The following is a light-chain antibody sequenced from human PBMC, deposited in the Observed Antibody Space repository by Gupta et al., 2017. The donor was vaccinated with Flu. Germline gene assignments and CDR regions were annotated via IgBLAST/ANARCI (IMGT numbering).Light chain of an antibody. V-gene: IGKV3-11*01. CDR3: QQWINWHPGRT. Sequence: EIVLTQSPATLSLSPGERATLSCRASQSVSSYLAWYQQKPGQAPRLLIYDASNRATVITAMFSGSGDRTDGTLTIISLDPEDLAVHYSQQWINWHPGRTFGQGTKVEIK. J-gene: IGKJ1*01. CDR1: QSVSSY. CDR2: DAS.